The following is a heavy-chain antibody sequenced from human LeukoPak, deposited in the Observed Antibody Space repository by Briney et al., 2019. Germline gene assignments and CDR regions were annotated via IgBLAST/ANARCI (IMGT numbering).Heavy chain of an antibody. CDR3: ARDGIYGMDV. D-gene: IGHD1-26*01. J-gene: IGHJ6*02. V-gene: IGHV4-59*01. CDR1: GGSISSYY. Sequence: SETLSLTCTVSGGSISSYYWSWIRQPPGKGLEWIGYIYYSGSTNYNPSLKSRVTISVDTSKNQFSLKLSSVTAADMAVYYCARDGIYGMDVWGQGTTVTVSS. CDR2: IYYSGST.